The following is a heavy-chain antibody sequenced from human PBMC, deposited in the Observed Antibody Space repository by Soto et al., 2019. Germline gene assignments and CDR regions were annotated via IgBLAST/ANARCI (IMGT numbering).Heavy chain of an antibody. CDR2: IWYDGSNK. V-gene: IGHV3-33*01. CDR3: ARDSGYSYGLGWFDP. J-gene: IGHJ5*02. CDR1: GFTFSSYG. Sequence: QVQLVESGGGVVQPGRSLRLSCAASGFTFSSYGMHWVRQAPGKGLEWVAVIWYDGSNKYYADSVKGRFTISRDNSKNKLYLQMNSLRAEDTAVYYCARDSGYSYGLGWFDPWGQGTLVTVSS. D-gene: IGHD5-18*01.